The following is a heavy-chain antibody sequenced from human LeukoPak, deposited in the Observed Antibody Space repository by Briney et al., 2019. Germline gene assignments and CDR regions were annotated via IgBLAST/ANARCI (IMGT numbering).Heavy chain of an antibody. CDR1: GFTFSRYW. Sequence: PGGSLRLSCAASGFTFSRYWMSWVRQAPGKGLEWVANIKEDGSEKYYVDSVKGRFTISRDNAKNSLYLQMNGLRAEDTAVYYCARGRFNYDSSGYSSFYHWGQGTLVTVSS. CDR3: ARGRFNYDSSGYSSFYH. J-gene: IGHJ4*02. D-gene: IGHD3-22*01. V-gene: IGHV3-7*01. CDR2: IKEDGSEK.